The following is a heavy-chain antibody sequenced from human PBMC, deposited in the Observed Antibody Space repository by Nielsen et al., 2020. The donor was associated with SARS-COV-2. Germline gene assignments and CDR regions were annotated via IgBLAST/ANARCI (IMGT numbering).Heavy chain of an antibody. CDR3: AVCTSCYTHYYYYGMDV. CDR2: IYIGGSST. D-gene: IGHD2-2*02. CDR1: GFTFSSYA. J-gene: IGHJ6*02. V-gene: IGHV3-23*03. Sequence: GESLKIPCAASGFTFSSYAMSWVRQAPGKGLEWVSVIYIGGSSTYHADSVKGRFTISRDNSKNTLYLQMNSLRAEDTAVYYCAVCTSCYTHYYYYGMDVWGQGTTVTVSS.